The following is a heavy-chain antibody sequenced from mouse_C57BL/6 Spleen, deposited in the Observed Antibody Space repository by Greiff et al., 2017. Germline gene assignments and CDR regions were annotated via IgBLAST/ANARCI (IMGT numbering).Heavy chain of an antibody. J-gene: IGHJ2*01. CDR1: GYAFSSYW. CDR3: ARWGDRSGLDY. Sequence: QVQLQQSGAELVKPGASVKISCKASGYAFSSYWMNWVKQRPGKGLEWIGQIYPGDGDTNYNGKFKGKATLTADKSSSTAYMQLSSLTSEDSAVYFCARWGDRSGLDYWGQGTTLTVSS. CDR2: IYPGDGDT. D-gene: IGHD3-2*02. V-gene: IGHV1-80*01.